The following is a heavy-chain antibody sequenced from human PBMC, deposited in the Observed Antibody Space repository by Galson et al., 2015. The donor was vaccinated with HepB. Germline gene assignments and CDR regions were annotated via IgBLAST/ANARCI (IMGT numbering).Heavy chain of an antibody. CDR3: ARDLSGSGGAFDF. J-gene: IGHJ3*01. CDR1: GFPFSSYG. D-gene: IGHD2-15*01. CDR2: IWYDGSNR. V-gene: IGHV3-33*01. Sequence: SLRLSCAASGFPFSSYGMHWVRQAPGKGLEWVAAIWYDGSNRYHADSVKGRFTISRGNSKNTLYLQMSSLRAEDTALYSCARDLSGSGGAFDFWGQGTMVIVSS.